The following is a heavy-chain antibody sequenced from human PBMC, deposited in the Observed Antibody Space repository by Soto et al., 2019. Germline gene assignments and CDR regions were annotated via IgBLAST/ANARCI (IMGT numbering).Heavy chain of an antibody. V-gene: IGHV4-39*01. CDR3: ARQINDY. Sequence: SETLSLTCTVSGGSISSSSFYWGWIRQPPGKGLEWIGSIYYSGSTYYNPSLKSRVTISVDTSKNQFSLKLTSVTAADTAVYYCARQINDYWGQGTLVTVSS. J-gene: IGHJ4*02. CDR1: GGSISSSSFY. CDR2: IYYSGST.